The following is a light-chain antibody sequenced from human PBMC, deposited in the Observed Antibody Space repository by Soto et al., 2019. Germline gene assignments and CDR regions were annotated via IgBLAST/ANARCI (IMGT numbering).Light chain of an antibody. Sequence: QSVLIQPPSASGTPGQRVTVSCSGGSSNIGSYTVNWYQQLPGAAPKLLIYSNSQRPPGVPDRFSASKSGTSAFLAISGLQSEDEAEYYCAAWDDSLNGYVFGPGTKLTVL. CDR1: SSNIGSYT. CDR2: SNS. V-gene: IGLV1-44*01. CDR3: AAWDDSLNGYV. J-gene: IGLJ1*01.